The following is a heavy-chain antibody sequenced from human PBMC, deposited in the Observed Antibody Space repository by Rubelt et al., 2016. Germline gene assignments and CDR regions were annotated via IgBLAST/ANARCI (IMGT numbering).Heavy chain of an antibody. CDR3: ARGGTVAMDV. D-gene: IGHD2-15*01. V-gene: IGHV1-69*04. Sequence: GQGLEWMGRIIPILGIANYAQKLQGRVTMTTDTSTSTAYMELRSLRSDDTAVYYCARGGTVAMDVWGQGTTVTVSS. J-gene: IGHJ6*02. CDR2: IIPILGIA.